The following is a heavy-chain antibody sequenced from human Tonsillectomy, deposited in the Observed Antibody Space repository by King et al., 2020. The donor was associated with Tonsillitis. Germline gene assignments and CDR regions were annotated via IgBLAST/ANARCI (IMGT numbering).Heavy chain of an antibody. V-gene: IGHV3-30*03. CDR1: GFTFRNYG. CDR3: ARDQRWLPALDY. D-gene: IGHD4-23*01. J-gene: IGHJ4*02. Sequence: VQLVESGGGVVQPGKSLRLSCVASGFTFRNYGMHWVRQAPGKGLEWVAVVSYDGSDKYYADSVKGRFTISRDNSKNTLYLQMNSLRAEDTAVYYCARDQRWLPALDYWGQGTLVTVSS. CDR2: VSYDGSDK.